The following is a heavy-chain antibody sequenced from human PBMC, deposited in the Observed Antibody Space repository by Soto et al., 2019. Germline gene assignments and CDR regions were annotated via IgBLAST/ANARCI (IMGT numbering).Heavy chain of an antibody. CDR3: ARDGGSGTCTRVYFDY. Sequence: GGSLRLSCAASGFTFSSYWMSWVRQAPGKGLEWVANIKQDGSEKYYVDSVKGRFTISRDNAKNSLYLQMNSLRAEDTAVYYCARDGGSGTCTRVYFDYWGHGTLVTVSS. CDR2: IKQDGSEK. D-gene: IGHD1-26*01. CDR1: GFTFSSYW. J-gene: IGHJ4*01. V-gene: IGHV3-7*03.